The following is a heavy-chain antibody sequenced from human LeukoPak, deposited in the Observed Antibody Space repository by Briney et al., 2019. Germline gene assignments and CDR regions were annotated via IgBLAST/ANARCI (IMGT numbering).Heavy chain of an antibody. J-gene: IGHJ4*02. Sequence: GGSLRLSCSASGFTFSSYAMHWVRQAPGKGLEYVSAISSNGGSTCYADSVKGRFTISRDNSKNTLYLQMSSLRAEDTAVYYCVKRSDSSGYYYMSYWGQGTLVTVSS. CDR3: VKRSDSSGYYYMSY. CDR1: GFTFSSYA. D-gene: IGHD3-22*01. V-gene: IGHV3-64D*09. CDR2: ISSNGGST.